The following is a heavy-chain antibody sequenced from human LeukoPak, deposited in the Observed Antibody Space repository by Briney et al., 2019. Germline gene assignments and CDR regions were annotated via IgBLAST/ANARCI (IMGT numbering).Heavy chain of an antibody. V-gene: IGHV4-59*08. CDR1: GGSISSYY. Sequence: PSETLSLTCTVSGGSISSYYWSWFRQSPGKGLEWIGYIYYTGNTNYNPSLKSRITISVDTSKNQFSLNLSSVTAADTAVYYCTGLHFAAAEEFDPWGQGTLVTVSS. J-gene: IGHJ5*02. D-gene: IGHD6-13*01. CDR3: TGLHFAAAEEFDP. CDR2: IYYTGNT.